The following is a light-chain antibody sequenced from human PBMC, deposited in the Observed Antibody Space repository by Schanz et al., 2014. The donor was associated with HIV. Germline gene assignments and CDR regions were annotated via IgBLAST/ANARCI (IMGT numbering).Light chain of an antibody. J-gene: IGKJ4*01. Sequence: EIVLTQSPGTLSLSPGERATLSCRASQSVGSNYLAWYQQKPGQSPRLLIYSASSRATGIPDRFSGSGSGTDFTLTISRLEPEDFAVYYCQQYNNWPLTFGGGTKLEI. CDR1: QSVGSNY. CDR2: SAS. CDR3: QQYNNWPLT. V-gene: IGKV3-20*01.